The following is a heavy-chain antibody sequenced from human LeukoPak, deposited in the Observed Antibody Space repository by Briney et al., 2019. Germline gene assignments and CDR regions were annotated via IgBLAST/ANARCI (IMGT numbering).Heavy chain of an antibody. CDR3: ARVRGNYYPFDY. V-gene: IGHV3-74*01. D-gene: IGHD1-26*01. CDR2: INSDGSSI. J-gene: IGHJ4*02. CDR1: GFTLSSYW. Sequence: GGSLRLSCAASGFTLSSYWMHWVRQTPGKGLVWVSRINSDGSSISHADSVKGRFTVSRDISKNTLYLQMISLRAEDTAMYYCARVRGNYYPFDYWGQGTLVTVSS.